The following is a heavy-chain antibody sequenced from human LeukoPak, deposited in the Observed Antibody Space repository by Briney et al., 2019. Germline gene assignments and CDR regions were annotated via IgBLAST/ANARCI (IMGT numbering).Heavy chain of an antibody. CDR1: GGTFSSYA. V-gene: IGHV1-69*13. CDR3: AKGGSYSSFDY. D-gene: IGHD1-26*01. Sequence: ASVKVSCKASGGTFSSYAISWVRQAPGQGLEWMGGIIPIFGTANYAQKFQGRVTITADESTSTAYMELSSLRSEDTAVYYCAKGGSYSSFDYWGQGTLVIVSS. CDR2: IIPIFGTA. J-gene: IGHJ4*02.